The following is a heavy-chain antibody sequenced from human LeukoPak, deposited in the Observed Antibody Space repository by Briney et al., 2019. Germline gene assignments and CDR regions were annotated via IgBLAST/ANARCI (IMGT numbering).Heavy chain of an antibody. CDR3: AKEIRGRYYYGSGSYSDYYGMDV. D-gene: IGHD3-10*01. J-gene: IGHJ6*02. V-gene: IGHV3-43*02. Sequence: GGSLRLSCAASGFTFDDYAMHWDRQAPGKGLEWVSLISGDGGSTYYADSVKGRFTISRDNSKNSLYLQMNSLRTEDTALYYCAKEIRGRYYYGSGSYSDYYGMDVWGQGTTVTVSS. CDR2: ISGDGGST. CDR1: GFTFDDYA.